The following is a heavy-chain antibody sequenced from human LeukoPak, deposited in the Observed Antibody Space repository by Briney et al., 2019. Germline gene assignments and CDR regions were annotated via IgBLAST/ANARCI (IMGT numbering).Heavy chain of an antibody. CDR3: AKASWVPTADAVL. J-gene: IGHJ4*02. Sequence: GGSLRLSCAASGFIFSSYAMSWVRQGPARGLEWLSSLRGDGETFYADSVKGRFTLSRDEPRNMVYFQLNNLRVEDTAVYYCAKASWVPTADAVLWGQGVLVTVSS. CDR1: GFIFSSYA. CDR2: LRGDGET. V-gene: IGHV3-23*01. D-gene: IGHD2-8*01.